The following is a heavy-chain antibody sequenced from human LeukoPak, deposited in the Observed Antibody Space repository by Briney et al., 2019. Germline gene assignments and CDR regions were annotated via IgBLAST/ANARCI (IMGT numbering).Heavy chain of an antibody. CDR2: IRSSSSSSTT. Sequence: RSGESLRLSCAASGLTFSSHSMNWVRQAPGKGLEWISHIRSSSSSSTTYYADSVKGRFTISRDDAKNSLYLQMNSLRGEDTAVYYCASWAGTTAGFSGPFDFWGQGTLVTVSS. CDR3: ASWAGTTAGFSGPFDF. J-gene: IGHJ4*02. D-gene: IGHD6-25*01. CDR1: GLTFSSHS. V-gene: IGHV3-48*01.